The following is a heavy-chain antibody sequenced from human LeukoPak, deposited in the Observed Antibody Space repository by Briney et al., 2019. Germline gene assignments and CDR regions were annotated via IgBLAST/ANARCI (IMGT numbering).Heavy chain of an antibody. D-gene: IGHD6-25*01. Sequence: GASVKVSCKASGYTFTGYYMHWVRQAPGQGLEWMGWISPNSGGTNYAQKFQGRVTMTRDTSISTAYMELSRLRSDDTAVYYCARGALKYSSDFDYWGQGTLVTVSS. J-gene: IGHJ4*02. V-gene: IGHV1-2*02. CDR3: ARGALKYSSDFDY. CDR1: GYTFTGYY. CDR2: ISPNSGGT.